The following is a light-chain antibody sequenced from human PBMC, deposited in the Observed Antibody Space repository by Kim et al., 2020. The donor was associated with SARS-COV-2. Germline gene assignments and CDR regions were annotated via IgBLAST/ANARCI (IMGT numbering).Light chain of an antibody. CDR3: QAWDSSTLV. V-gene: IGLV3-1*01. Sequence: SYELTQPPSVSVSPGQTASITCSGDKLGDKYACWFQQKPGQSPVLVIYQDSKWPSGIPERFSGSNSGNTATLTISGTQAMDEADYYCQAWDSSTLVFAGG. CDR1: KLGDKY. J-gene: IGLJ2*01. CDR2: QDS.